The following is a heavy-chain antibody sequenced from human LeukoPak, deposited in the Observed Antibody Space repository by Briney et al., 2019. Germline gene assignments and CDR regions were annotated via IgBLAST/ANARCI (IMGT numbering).Heavy chain of an antibody. CDR1: GGTFSSYA. CDR2: IIPIFGTA. Sequence: GASVKVSCKASGGTFSSYAISWARQAPGQGLEWMGGIIPIFGTANYAQKFQGRVTITTDESTSTAYMELSSLRSEDTAVYYCASTIRAPRYYYYYYMDVWGKGTTVTVSS. D-gene: IGHD1-26*01. V-gene: IGHV1-69*05. CDR3: ASTIRAPRYYYYYYMDV. J-gene: IGHJ6*03.